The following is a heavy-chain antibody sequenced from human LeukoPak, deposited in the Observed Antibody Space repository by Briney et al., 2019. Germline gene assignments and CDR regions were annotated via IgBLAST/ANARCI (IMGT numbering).Heavy chain of an antibody. Sequence: PGRSLRLSCAASGFTFDDYVMHWVRLPPGKGLEWVSGISWNSGSIGYADSVKGRFTISRDNAKNSLYLQMNSLRAEDTALYYCAKDDIRSGILPDAFDIWGQGTMVTVSS. V-gene: IGHV3-9*01. J-gene: IGHJ3*02. CDR1: GFTFDDYV. D-gene: IGHD2-15*01. CDR2: ISWNSGSI. CDR3: AKDDIRSGILPDAFDI.